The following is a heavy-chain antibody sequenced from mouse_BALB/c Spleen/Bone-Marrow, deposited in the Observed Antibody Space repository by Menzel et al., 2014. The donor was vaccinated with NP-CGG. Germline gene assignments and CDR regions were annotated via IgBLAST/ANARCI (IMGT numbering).Heavy chain of an antibody. CDR2: IVPSSAYS. CDR3: ARSGDYGQFDY. D-gene: IGHD2-4*01. Sequence: VQGVESGAELARPGASVRMSCKASGYSFTSYTMHWLKQRPGQGLEWIAYIVPSSAYSNYNQKFKDKATLTADRSSSTAYMQLSSLTSEDSAVYYCARSGDYGQFDYWGHGTTLTVSS. V-gene: IGHV1-4*01. CDR1: GYSFTSYT. J-gene: IGHJ2*01.